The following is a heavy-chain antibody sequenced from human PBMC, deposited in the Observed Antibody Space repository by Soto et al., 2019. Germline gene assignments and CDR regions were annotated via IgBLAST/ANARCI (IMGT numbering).Heavy chain of an antibody. V-gene: IGHV3-30*18. Sequence: LRLSCAASGFTFSSYGMRWVRQAPCKGLEWVAVISYDGSNKYYADSVKGRFTISRDNSKNTLYLQMNSLRAEDTAVYYCAKGGSLRFLEWLSLYCDYWGQGTLVTVSS. J-gene: IGHJ4*02. D-gene: IGHD3-3*01. CDR3: AKGGSLRFLEWLSLYCDY. CDR2: ISYDGSNK. CDR1: GFTFSSYG.